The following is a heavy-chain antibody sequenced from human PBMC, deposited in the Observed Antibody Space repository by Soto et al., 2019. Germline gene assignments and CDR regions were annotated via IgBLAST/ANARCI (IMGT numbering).Heavy chain of an antibody. V-gene: IGHV3-30*07. Sequence: VAVISYDGSNKYYADSVKGRFTISRDNAKNSLYLQMNSLRAEDTAVYYCARGSYDSSAMGAFDIWGQGTMVTVSS. CDR3: ARGSYDSSAMGAFDI. D-gene: IGHD3-22*01. CDR2: ISYDGSNK. J-gene: IGHJ3*02.